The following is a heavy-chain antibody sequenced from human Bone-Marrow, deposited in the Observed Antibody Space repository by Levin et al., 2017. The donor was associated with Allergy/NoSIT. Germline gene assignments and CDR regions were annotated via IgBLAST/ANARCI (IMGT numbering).Heavy chain of an antibody. CDR1: GFIFYSAW. CDR3: ARVLGEYDSSWYHLDY. Sequence: GGSLRLSCAGSGFIFYSAWMNWVRQAPGKGLEWVGRIKSKKDGETTDYAAPVKGRFTISRDNAKNSLFLQLNSLRAEDTAVYFCARVLGEYDSSWYHLDYWGQGTLVTVSS. J-gene: IGHJ4*02. D-gene: IGHD6-13*01. V-gene: IGHV3-15*07. CDR2: IKSKKDGETT.